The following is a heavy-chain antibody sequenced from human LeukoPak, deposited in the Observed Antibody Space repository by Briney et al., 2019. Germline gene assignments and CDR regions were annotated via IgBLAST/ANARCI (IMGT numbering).Heavy chain of an antibody. CDR3: ARTYRDGYTYYYMDV. CDR1: GGTLSSST. Sequence: SLKLSCKASGGTLSSSTISWVRQAPGQGLEWMGGIIPLFGAPKYAQKFQGRVTITADESTNTVNMELGSLRSEDTAIYYCARTYRDGYTYYYMDVWGKGTTDTVSS. V-gene: IGHV1-69*01. D-gene: IGHD5-24*01. CDR2: IIPLFGAP. J-gene: IGHJ6*03.